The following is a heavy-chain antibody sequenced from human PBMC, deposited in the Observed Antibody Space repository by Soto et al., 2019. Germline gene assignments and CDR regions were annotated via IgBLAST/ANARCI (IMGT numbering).Heavy chain of an antibody. CDR3: ARGHGHGGSSFDF. CDR1: GGSTHSYY. Sequence: QVQLQESGPGLVKPSETLSLTCTVSGGSTHSYYWAWIRQPPGKGLEWMEYVYYNGDTNYNPSLKSRVTISVDVSKNQFSLKLTSVTPADTAVYYCARGHGHGGSSFDFWGQGTLVTVSS. CDR2: VYYNGDT. J-gene: IGHJ4*02. V-gene: IGHV4-59*01. D-gene: IGHD2-15*01.